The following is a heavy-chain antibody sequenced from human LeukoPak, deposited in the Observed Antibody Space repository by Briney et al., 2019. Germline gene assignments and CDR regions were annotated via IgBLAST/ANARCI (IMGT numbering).Heavy chain of an antibody. V-gene: IGHV4-59*08. CDR3: ARQADDSSSSLVYFDY. Sequence: SETLSLTCTVSGGSISSYYWSWIRQPPGKGLEWIAYIYYSGSTSYNPSLKSRVTISADTSKNQFSLKLSSVTAADTAVYYCARQADDSSSSLVYFDYWGQGTLVTVSS. D-gene: IGHD6-6*01. CDR1: GGSISSYY. CDR2: IYYSGST. J-gene: IGHJ4*02.